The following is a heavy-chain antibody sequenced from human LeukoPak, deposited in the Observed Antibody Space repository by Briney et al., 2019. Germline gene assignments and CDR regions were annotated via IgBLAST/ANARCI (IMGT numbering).Heavy chain of an antibody. V-gene: IGHV1-18*01. CDR1: GYTFTSYD. J-gene: IGHJ5*02. Sequence: ASVKVSCKASGYTFTSYDINWVRQAPGQGLEWMGWVSGYNGNTNYAQKFEGRVAMTTDTSSSTAYMELRSLRSDDTAIYYCAGGDWFDPWGQGTLVTVSS. D-gene: IGHD2-21*01. CDR2: VSGYNGNT. CDR3: AGGDWFDP.